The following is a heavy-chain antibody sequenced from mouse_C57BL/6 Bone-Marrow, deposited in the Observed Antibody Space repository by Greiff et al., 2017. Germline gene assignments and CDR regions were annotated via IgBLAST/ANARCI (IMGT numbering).Heavy chain of an antibody. CDR3: ARGYSDCFDY. CDR2: INPSSGNT. Sequence: VQLQQSGAELVRPGASVKMSCKASGYTFTSYWMHWVKQRPGQGLEWIGYINPSSGNTKYNQKFKDKATMTADKSSSTAYMQLSSLTSEDDAVDYYARGYSDCFDYRSQGTTLAVSS. V-gene: IGHV1-4*01. CDR1: GYTFTSYW. D-gene: IGHD2-4*01. J-gene: IGHJ2*01.